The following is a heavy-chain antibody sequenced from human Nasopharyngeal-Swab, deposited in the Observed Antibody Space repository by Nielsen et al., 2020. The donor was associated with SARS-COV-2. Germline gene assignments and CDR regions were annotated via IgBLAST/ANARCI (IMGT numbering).Heavy chain of an antibody. J-gene: IGHJ4*02. D-gene: IGHD1-1*01. CDR1: GYTFASFD. V-gene: IGHV1-8*01. CDR2: MNLDSGDT. CDR3: ARGPRPKRHLDY. Sequence: ASVKVSCKTSGYTFASFDINWVRQATGRGLEWMGWMNLDSGDTHYAQEFQGKVTLTRDTSRSTAYMELSSLRSEDTAVYYCARGPRPKRHLDYWGQGTLVTVSS.